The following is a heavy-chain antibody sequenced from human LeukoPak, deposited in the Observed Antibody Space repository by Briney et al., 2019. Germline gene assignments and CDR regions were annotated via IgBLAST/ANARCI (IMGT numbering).Heavy chain of an antibody. V-gene: IGHV4-39*07. J-gene: IGHJ2*01. CDR3: ARALGIAAERPWYFDL. CDR2: IYFGGST. CDR1: GGSISSSDYY. Sequence: SETLSLTCTVSGGSISSSDYYWGWIRQPPGKGLEWIGSIYFGGSTYYNPSLKSRVTISVDTSKNQFSLKLSSVTAADTAVYYCARALGIAAERPWYFDLWGRGTLVTVSS. D-gene: IGHD6-13*01.